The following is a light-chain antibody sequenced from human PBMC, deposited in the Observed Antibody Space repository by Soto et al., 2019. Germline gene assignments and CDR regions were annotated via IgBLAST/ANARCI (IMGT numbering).Light chain of an antibody. Sequence: QSVLTQPPSVSAAPGQKVTISCSGSSSNIGTNYVSWYQQRPGTAPKLLIDDNNKRPSGIPDRFSVAKSGTSATLGITGRQTGDEADDYCGTWDSSLSAGGVFGGGTKVTVL. CDR1: SSNIGTNY. J-gene: IGLJ2*01. CDR3: GTWDSSLSAGGV. CDR2: DNN. V-gene: IGLV1-51*01.